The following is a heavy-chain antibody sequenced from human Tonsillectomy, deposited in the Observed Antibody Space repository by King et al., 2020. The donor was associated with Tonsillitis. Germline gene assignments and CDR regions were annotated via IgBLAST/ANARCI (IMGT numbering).Heavy chain of an antibody. Sequence: VQLVEFGGGLVQPGGSLRLSCAASGFTFNSYDMHWVRQATGKGLEWVSAIDTTGDTYYPGSVKGRFTISRENAKNSLYLQMNSLRAGDTAVYYCARDLMATPYFDYWGQGTLVTVSS. CDR2: IDTTGDT. V-gene: IGHV3-13*01. CDR3: ARDLMATPYFDY. CDR1: GFTFNSYD. J-gene: IGHJ4*02. D-gene: IGHD5-24*01.